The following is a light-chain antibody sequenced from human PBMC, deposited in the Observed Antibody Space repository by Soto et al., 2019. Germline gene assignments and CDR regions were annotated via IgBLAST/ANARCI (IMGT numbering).Light chain of an antibody. CDR1: QALSNY. Sequence: DIQFTQSPSVLSASFGYTVTITCRASQALSNYLAWYQQKPGKAPDLLIYSASTLQSGVPSRFSGSGSETEFSLTIRALQPEDFATYYCQQLSRYPLTFGGGTKVDIK. V-gene: IGKV1-9*01. CDR3: QQLSRYPLT. J-gene: IGKJ4*01. CDR2: SAS.